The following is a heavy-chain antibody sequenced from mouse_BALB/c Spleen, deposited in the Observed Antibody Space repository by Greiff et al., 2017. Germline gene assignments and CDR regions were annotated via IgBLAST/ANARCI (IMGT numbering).Heavy chain of an antibody. Sequence: VQLQQSGAELVRPGVSVKISCKGSGYTFPDYAMHWVKQSHAKSLEWIGVISTYYGDASYNQKFKGKATMTVDKSSSTAYMELARLTSEDSAIYYCARDYGSSGYFDVWGAGTTVTVSS. CDR3: ARDYGSSGYFDV. CDR2: ISTYYGDA. D-gene: IGHD1-1*01. CDR1: GYTFPDYA. V-gene: IGHV1S137*01. J-gene: IGHJ1*01.